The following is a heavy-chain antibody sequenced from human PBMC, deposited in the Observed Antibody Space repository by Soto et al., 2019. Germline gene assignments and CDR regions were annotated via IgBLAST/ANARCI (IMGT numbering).Heavy chain of an antibody. CDR1: GFTFSNAW. J-gene: IGHJ4*02. V-gene: IGHV3-15*01. CDR2: IKSKTDGGTT. Sequence: GGSLRLSCVASGFTFSNAWMSWVRQAPGKGLEWVGRIKSKTDGGTTDYAAPVKGRFTISRDDSKNTLYLQMNSLKTEDTAVYYCTSLAGPNLFFDYWGQGTLVTVSS. D-gene: IGHD6-13*01. CDR3: TSLAGPNLFFDY.